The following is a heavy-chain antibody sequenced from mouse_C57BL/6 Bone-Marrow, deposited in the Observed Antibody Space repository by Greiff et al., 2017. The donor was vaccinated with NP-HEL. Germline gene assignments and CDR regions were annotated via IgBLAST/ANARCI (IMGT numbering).Heavy chain of an antibody. V-gene: IGHV7-3*01. D-gene: IGHD1-1*01. CDR1: GFTFTDYY. CDR2: IRNKANGYTT. J-gene: IGHJ1*03. CDR3: ASFYYGSKDWYFDV. Sequence: EVQLVESGGGLVQPGGSLSLSCAASGFTFTDYYMSWVRQPPGKALEWLGFIRNKANGYTTEYSASVNGRFTISRDNSQSILYLQMNALRAEEIATYYCASFYYGSKDWYFDVWGTGTTVTVSS.